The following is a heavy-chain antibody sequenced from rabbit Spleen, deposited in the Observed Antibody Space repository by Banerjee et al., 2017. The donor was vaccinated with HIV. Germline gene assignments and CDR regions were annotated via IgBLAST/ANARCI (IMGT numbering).Heavy chain of an antibody. D-gene: IGHD6-1*01. V-gene: IGHV1S40*01. CDR3: ARLGHADYPYSYGLKL. J-gene: IGHJ4*01. CDR2: IYAGSSGTT. Sequence: QSLEESGGDLVKPGASLTLTCTASGFSFSGSHDLCWVRQATGKGLEWIACIYAGSSGTTYYTSWAKGRFTISKTSSTTVTLQMTSLTAADTATYFCARLGHADYPYSYGLKLWGQGTLVTVS. CDR1: GFSFSGSHD.